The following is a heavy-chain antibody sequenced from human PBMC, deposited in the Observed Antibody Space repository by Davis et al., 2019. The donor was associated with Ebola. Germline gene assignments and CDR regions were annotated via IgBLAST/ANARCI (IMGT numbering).Heavy chain of an antibody. CDR1: GGTFISYA. Sequence: ASVKVSCKASGGTFISYAISWVRQAPGQGLEWMGWIIAYNGNTNYAQKLQGRVTMTTDTSTSTAYMELRSLRSDDTAVYYCARVRTMIVVADFDYWGQGTLVTVSS. CDR3: ARVRTMIVVADFDY. V-gene: IGHV1-18*01. D-gene: IGHD3-22*01. CDR2: IIAYNGNT. J-gene: IGHJ4*02.